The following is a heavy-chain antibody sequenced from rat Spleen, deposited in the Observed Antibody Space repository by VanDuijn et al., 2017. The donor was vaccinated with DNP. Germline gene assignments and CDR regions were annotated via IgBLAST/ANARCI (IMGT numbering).Heavy chain of an antibody. D-gene: IGHD1-11*01. CDR3: ARAATEGIEWYFDF. CDR2: IWTGGST. Sequence: QVQLKESGPGLVQPSQTLSLTCTVSGFSLTSYNVHWVRQPTGKGLEWMGVIWTGGSTDYNSALKSRLSISRDTSKSQVFLKMNSLQTEDIATYYCARAATEGIEWYFDFWGPGTMVTVSS. V-gene: IGHV2-30*01. J-gene: IGHJ1*01. CDR1: GFSLTSYN.